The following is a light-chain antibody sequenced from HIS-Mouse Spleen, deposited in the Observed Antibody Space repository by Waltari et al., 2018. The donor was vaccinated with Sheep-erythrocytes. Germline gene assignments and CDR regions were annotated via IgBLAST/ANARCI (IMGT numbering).Light chain of an antibody. Sequence: QSALTQPRSVSGSPGQSVTISCTGTSSDVGGYNYVSWYQQHPGKAPKLMIYDVSKRPSGFPARLSGSKSGNTASLTISGLQAEDEADYYCCSYAGSYNHVFATGTKVTVL. J-gene: IGLJ1*01. CDR3: CSYAGSYNHV. CDR2: DVS. V-gene: IGLV2-11*01. CDR1: SSDVGGYNY.